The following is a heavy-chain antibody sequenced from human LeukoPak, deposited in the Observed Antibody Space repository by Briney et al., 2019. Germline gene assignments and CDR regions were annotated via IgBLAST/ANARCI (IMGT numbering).Heavy chain of an antibody. Sequence: SETLSLTCAVYGGSFSGYYWSWIRQPPGKGLEWIGEINHSGSTNYNPSFKSRVTISVDTSKNQFSLKLSSVTAADTAVYYCARARGYDFWSGYWDYFDYWGQGTLVTVSS. D-gene: IGHD3-3*01. CDR3: ARARGYDFWSGYWDYFDY. CDR1: GGSFSGYY. J-gene: IGHJ4*02. CDR2: INHSGST. V-gene: IGHV4-34*01.